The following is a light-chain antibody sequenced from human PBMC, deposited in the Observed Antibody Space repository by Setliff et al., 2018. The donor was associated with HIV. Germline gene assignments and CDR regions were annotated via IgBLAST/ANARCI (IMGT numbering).Light chain of an antibody. CDR3: CSNTGSNTFV. J-gene: IGLJ1*01. Sequence: QSVLTQPASVSGSPGQSITISCTGTSSDIGSWNFVSWYQQYPDKAPKVMIYEVSKRPSGVSNRFSGSKSGNVASLTISGLQAEDEADYYCCSNTGSNTFVFGTGTKVTVL. CDR1: SSDIGSWNF. V-gene: IGLV2-23*02. CDR2: EVS.